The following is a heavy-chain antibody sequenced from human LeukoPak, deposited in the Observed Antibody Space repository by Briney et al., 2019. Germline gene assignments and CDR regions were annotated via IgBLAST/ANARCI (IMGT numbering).Heavy chain of an antibody. CDR1: GFTFSSYG. CDR2: IWYDGSNK. D-gene: IGHD5-12*01. Sequence: GGSLRLSCAASGFTFSSYGMHWVRQAPGKGLEWVAVIWYDGSNKYYADSVKGRFTIPRDNSKNTLYLQMNSLRAEDTAVYYCARRRVATIRYYYYYGMDVWGKGTTVTVSS. CDR3: ARRRVATIRYYYYYGMDV. V-gene: IGHV3-33*01. J-gene: IGHJ6*04.